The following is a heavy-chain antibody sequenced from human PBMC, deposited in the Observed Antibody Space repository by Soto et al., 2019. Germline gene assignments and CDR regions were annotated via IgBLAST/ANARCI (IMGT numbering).Heavy chain of an antibody. CDR3: AKDGLGGLGSNWFDP. D-gene: IGHD3-16*01. J-gene: IGHJ5*02. V-gene: IGHV3-23*01. Sequence: GGSLRLSGGASGFTFSSYAMSWVRQSPGKGLEWVSTITFGGGSTYYADSVKGRFTISRDKSQNPLYRQLNGLRAEDTAVYYCAKDGLGGLGSNWFDPWGQGPLVTVSS. CDR1: GFTFSSYA. CDR2: ITFGGGST.